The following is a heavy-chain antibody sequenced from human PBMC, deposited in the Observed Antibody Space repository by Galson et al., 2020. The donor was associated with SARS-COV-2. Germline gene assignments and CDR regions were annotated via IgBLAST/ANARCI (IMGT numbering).Heavy chain of an antibody. D-gene: IGHD1-20*01. J-gene: IGHJ6*02. V-gene: IGHV3-9*01. CDR2: ISWNSGSI. Sequence: GGSLRLSCAASGFTFDDYAMHWVRQAPGKGLEWVSGISWNSGSIGYADSVKGRFTISRDNAKNSLYLQMNSLRAEDTALYYCAKDITGTPEGYYYGMDVWGQGTTVTVSS. CDR1: GFTFDDYA. CDR3: AKDITGTPEGYYYGMDV.